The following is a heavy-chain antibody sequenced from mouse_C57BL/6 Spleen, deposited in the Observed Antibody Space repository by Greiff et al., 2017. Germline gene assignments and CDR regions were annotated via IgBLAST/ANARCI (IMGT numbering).Heavy chain of an antibody. CDR1: GFSLTSYG. J-gene: IGHJ3*01. D-gene: IGHD2-4*01. Sequence: VQGVESGPGLVQPSQSLSITCTVSGFSLTSYGVHWVRQSPGKGLEWLGVIWSGGSTDYNAAFISRLSISKDNSKSQVFFKMNSLQADDTAIYYCATLYYDYDVGAYWGQGTLVTVSA. CDR3: ATLYYDYDVGAY. V-gene: IGHV2-2*01. CDR2: IWSGGST.